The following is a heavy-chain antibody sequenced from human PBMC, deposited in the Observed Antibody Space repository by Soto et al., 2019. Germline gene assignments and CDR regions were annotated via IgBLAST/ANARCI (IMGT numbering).Heavy chain of an antibody. CDR3: ARAVVAITNFIDY. J-gene: IGHJ4*02. V-gene: IGHV4-31*02. CDR1: GASISRGHYY. Sequence: QVQLQESGPGLVKPSQTLSLTCSVSGASISRGHYYWSWIRQHPGKGLEWIGYIYPSGSTFYNPSLKSRVTISIDTSKNHFSLNLTSVTAADTAVYYCARAVVAITNFIDYWGQGTLVTVSS. D-gene: IGHD5-12*01. CDR2: IYPSGST.